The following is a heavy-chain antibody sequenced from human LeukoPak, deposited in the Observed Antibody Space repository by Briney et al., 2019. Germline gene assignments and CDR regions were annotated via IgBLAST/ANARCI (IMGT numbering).Heavy chain of an antibody. D-gene: IGHD5-12*01. V-gene: IGHV4-34*01. CDR2: INHSGST. CDR1: GGSFSGYY. CDR3: ARGGYSGYDSFDY. J-gene: IGHJ4*02. Sequence: SETLSLTCAVYGGSFSGYYWSWIRQPPGKGPEWIGEINHSGSTNYNPSLKSRVTISVDTSKNQFSLKLSSVTAADTAVYYCARGGYSGYDSFDYWGQGTLVTVSS.